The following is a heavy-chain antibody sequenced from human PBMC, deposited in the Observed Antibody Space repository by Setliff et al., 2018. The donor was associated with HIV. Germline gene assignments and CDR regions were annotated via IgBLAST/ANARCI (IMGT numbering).Heavy chain of an antibody. D-gene: IGHD6-13*01. CDR3: ARLTRITTAGH. V-gene: IGHV4-31*03. CDR1: GVSVGSGDYY. J-gene: IGHJ4*02. CDR2: IFHSGDT. Sequence: PSETLSLTCSVSGVSVGSGDYYWHWIRQHPEKALEWIGYIFHSGDTYYNPSLESRVTISIDTSKNQFSLKLSSVTAADTAVYYCARLTRITTAGHWGQGTLVTVSS.